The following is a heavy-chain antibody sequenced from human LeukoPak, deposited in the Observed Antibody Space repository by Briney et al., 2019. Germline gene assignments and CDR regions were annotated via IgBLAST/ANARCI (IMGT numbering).Heavy chain of an antibody. V-gene: IGHV3-48*04. D-gene: IGHD3-22*01. CDR3: ARVPHYYDSSGYYYVGAFDI. CDR1: GFTFSSYG. Sequence: PGGSLRLSCAASGFTFSSYGMHWIRQAPGKGLEWVSYISSSNTTIYYADSVKGRFTISRDNAKNSLYLQMNSLRAEDTAVYYCARVPHYYDSSGYYYVGAFDIWGQGTMVTVSS. CDR2: ISSSNTTI. J-gene: IGHJ3*02.